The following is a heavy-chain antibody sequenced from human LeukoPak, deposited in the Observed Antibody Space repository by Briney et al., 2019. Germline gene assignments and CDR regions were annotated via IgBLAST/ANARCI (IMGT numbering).Heavy chain of an antibody. CDR2: ISTDGGRT. D-gene: IGHD3-22*01. Sequence: PGGSLRLSCAASGFTFTRYGLHWVRRAPGKGLEYVSAISTDGGRTYYADSVKDRFIISRDNSKNTLYLQMGSLGAEDMAVYYCARDDGGYYGYWGQGTLVTVSS. V-gene: IGHV3-64*02. CDR3: ARDDGGYYGY. J-gene: IGHJ4*02. CDR1: GFTFTRYG.